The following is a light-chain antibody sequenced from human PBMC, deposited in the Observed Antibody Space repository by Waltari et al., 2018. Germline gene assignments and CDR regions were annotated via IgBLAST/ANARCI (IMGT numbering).Light chain of an antibody. CDR3: SSYTTRGTWV. V-gene: IGLV2-14*03. J-gene: IGLJ3*02. CDR1: FSDVGAYDY. CDR2: GVS. Sequence: QSALTQPASVSGSPGQSITFSCTGAFSDVGAYDYVSWYQQLPGRAPKLLLYGVSHRPSAVSDRLSGSKSGNTASLTISGLQPEDEADYYCSSYTTRGTWVFGGGTKLTVL.